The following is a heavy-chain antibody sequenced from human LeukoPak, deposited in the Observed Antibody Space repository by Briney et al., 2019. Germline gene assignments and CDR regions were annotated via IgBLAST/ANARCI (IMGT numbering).Heavy chain of an antibody. CDR1: GFTFSTLE. V-gene: IGHV3-48*03. D-gene: IGHD6-13*01. Sequence: PGGPLRLSCAASGFTFSTLEMNWVRQATGKGLEWVSYISSSGRTLHYADYVKGRFPISRVKAKNSLYLQMNSLRAEDTAVYYGARAPSSSNLLVFDYWGQGTLVTVSS. J-gene: IGHJ4*02. CDR2: ISSSGRTL. CDR3: ARAPSSSNLLVFDY.